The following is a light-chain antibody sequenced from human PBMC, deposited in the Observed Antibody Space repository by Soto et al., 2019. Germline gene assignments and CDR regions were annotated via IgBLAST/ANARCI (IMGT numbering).Light chain of an antibody. V-gene: IGKV3-15*01. Sequence: RVMTQSPATLSASPGERATLSCRASQSVNSNLAWYQQKPGQAPRLLIYGASTRATGIPARFSGSGSGTEFTLSISSLQSEDFAFYYCQQYNNWPLTFGGGTKVEIE. CDR1: QSVNSN. CDR3: QQYNNWPLT. CDR2: GAS. J-gene: IGKJ4*01.